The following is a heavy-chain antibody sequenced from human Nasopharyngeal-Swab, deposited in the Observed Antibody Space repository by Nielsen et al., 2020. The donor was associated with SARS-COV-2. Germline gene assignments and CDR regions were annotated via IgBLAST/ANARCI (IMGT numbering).Heavy chain of an antibody. CDR3: AKGGAGAYYFDY. V-gene: IGHV3-43*02. J-gene: IGHJ4*02. CDR1: GFTFNDYA. Sequence: GESLKISCAASGFTFNDYAIHWVRQAPGKGLEWVSLISGDGGSTYYADSVKGRFTISRDNSKNSLYLQMNSLRTEDTALYYCAKGGAGAYYFDYWGQGTLVTVSS. CDR2: ISGDGGST. D-gene: IGHD6-19*01.